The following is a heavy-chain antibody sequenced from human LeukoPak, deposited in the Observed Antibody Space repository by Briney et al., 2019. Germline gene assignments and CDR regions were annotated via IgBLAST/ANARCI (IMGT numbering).Heavy chain of an antibody. CDR1: GFTFSSYW. CDR2: IKQGGSEK. Sequence: GGSLRLSCAASGFTFSSYWMSWVRQAPGKGLEWVANIKQGGSEKYYVDSVKGRFTISRDNAKNSLYLQMNSLRAEDTAVYYCARDRHCSSTSCYLEWYYYYGMDVWGQGTTVTVSS. CDR3: ARDRHCSSTSCYLEWYYYYGMDV. D-gene: IGHD2-2*01. J-gene: IGHJ6*02. V-gene: IGHV3-7*03.